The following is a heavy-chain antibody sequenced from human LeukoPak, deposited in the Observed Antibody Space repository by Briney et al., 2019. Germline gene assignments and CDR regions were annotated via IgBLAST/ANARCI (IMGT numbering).Heavy chain of an antibody. V-gene: IGHV3-66*01. J-gene: IGHJ3*02. D-gene: IGHD6-13*01. CDR3: ARDGSSSSGFDI. CDR1: GFTFSSYA. CDR2: IYSGGGT. Sequence: GGSLRLSCAASGFTFSSYAMSWVRQAPGKGLEWVSVIYSGGGTYYADSVKGRFTISRDNSKNTLYLQMNSLRAEDTAVYYCARDGSSSSGFDIWGQGTMVTVSS.